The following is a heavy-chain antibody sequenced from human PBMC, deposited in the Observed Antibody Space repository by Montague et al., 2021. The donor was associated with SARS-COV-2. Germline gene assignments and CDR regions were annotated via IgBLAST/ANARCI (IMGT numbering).Heavy chain of an antibody. D-gene: IGHD3-22*01. CDR3: ARGYYVSSGYYATVGVH. J-gene: IGHJ4*02. V-gene: IGHV3-66*01. CDR1: GFTVSSNY. CDR2: IYSGGST. Sequence: SLRLSCAASGFTVSSNYMGWVRQAPGKGLEWVSVIYSGGSTYYADSVKGRFTISRDNSKNTLYLQMNSLRAEDTAVYYCARGYYVSSGYYATVGVHWGQGTLVTVSS.